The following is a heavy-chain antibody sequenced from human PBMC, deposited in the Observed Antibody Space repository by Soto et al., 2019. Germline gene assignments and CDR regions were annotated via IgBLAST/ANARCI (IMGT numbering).Heavy chain of an antibody. J-gene: IGHJ4*02. V-gene: IGHV3-23*01. D-gene: IGHD4-17*01. CDR1: GFTFSSYA. CDR2: ISGSGGTT. Sequence: GGSLRLSCAASGFTFSSYAMSWVRQAPGQGLDWVSAISGSGGTTYYADSVKGRFTISRDNAKNSLYLQMNSLRAEDTAVYYCARDPGPPLYGDYDNYWGQGTLVTVSS. CDR3: ARDPGPPLYGDYDNY.